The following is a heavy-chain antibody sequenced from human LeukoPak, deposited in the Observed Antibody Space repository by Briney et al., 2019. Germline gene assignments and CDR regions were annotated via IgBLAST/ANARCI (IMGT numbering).Heavy chain of an antibody. V-gene: IGHV3-21*04. CDR2: ISSSSSYI. Sequence: GGSLRLSCAASGFTFSSYSMNWVRQAPGEGLEWVSSISSSSSYIYYADSVKGRFTISRDNSKNTLYLQMNSLRAEDTAVYYCARGASIAVAGTYDYWGQGTLVTVSS. CDR1: GFTFSSYS. D-gene: IGHD6-19*01. CDR3: ARGASIAVAGTYDY. J-gene: IGHJ4*02.